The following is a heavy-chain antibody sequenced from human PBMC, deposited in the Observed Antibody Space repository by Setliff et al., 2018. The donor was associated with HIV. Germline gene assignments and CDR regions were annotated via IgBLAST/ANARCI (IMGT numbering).Heavy chain of an antibody. D-gene: IGHD3-16*02. V-gene: IGHV4-59*01. J-gene: IGHJ4*02. CDR3: ARVWSVGGVIVGPFDY. CDR2: IYYSGST. CDR1: GGSISSYY. Sequence: PAETLSLTCTVSGGSISSYYWSWSRQPPGKGLEWIGYIYYSGSTNYNPSLKSRVTISVDTSKNQFSLKLSSVTAADTAVYYCARVWSVGGVIVGPFDYWGQGTLVTVSS.